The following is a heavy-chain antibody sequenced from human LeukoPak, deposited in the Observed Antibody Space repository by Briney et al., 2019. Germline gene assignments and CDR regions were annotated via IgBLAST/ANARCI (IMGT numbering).Heavy chain of an antibody. CDR1: GYTFTSYG. J-gene: IGHJ4*02. V-gene: IGHV1-18*01. CDR2: ISAYNGNT. CDR3: ARVLRGAYYDILTGRADY. D-gene: IGHD3-9*01. Sequence: ASVKVSCKASGYTFTSYGISWVRQAPGQGLEWMGWISAYNGNTNYAQKHQGRVTMTTDTSTSTAYMELRSLRSDDTAVYYCARVLRGAYYDILTGRADYWGQGTLVTVSS.